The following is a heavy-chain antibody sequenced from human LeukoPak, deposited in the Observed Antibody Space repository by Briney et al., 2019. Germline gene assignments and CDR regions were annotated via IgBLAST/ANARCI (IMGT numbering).Heavy chain of an antibody. D-gene: IGHD1-1*01. CDR3: ARAIRAQLDFDY. CDR1: GYTFTNYG. CDR2: ISAYNGNT. Sequence: ASVKVSCTASGYTFTNYGISWVRQAPGQGLEWMGYISAYNGNTNYAQKLQGRVTMTTDTSTSTAYMELRSLRSDDTAVYYCARAIRAQLDFDYWGQGTLVTVSS. J-gene: IGHJ4*02. V-gene: IGHV1-18*01.